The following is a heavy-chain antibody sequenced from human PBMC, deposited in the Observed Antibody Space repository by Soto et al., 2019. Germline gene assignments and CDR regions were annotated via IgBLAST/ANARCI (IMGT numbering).Heavy chain of an antibody. Sequence: SETLSLTCTVSGGSISSYSWSWIRQPPGKGLEWIGYIYHSGSTYYNPSLKSRVTISVDRSKNQFSLKLSSVTAADTAVYYCAREGGYSSGIFDYWGQGTLVTVSS. V-gene: IGHV4-30-2*01. CDR1: GGSISSYS. CDR2: IYHSGST. CDR3: AREGGYSSGIFDY. D-gene: IGHD6-19*01. J-gene: IGHJ4*02.